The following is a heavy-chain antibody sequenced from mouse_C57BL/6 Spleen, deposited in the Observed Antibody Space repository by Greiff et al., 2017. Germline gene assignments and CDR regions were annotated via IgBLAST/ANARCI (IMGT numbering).Heavy chain of an antibody. D-gene: IGHD2-5*01. CDR3: ARGSNYDY. V-gene: IGHV1-69*01. Sequence: QVQLQQPGAELVMPGASVKLSCKASGYTFTGYWMHWVKQRPGQGLEWIGEIDPSDSYTNYNQKFKGKSTLTVDKSSSTAYMQLSSLTSEDSAVYYCARGSNYDYWGQGTTLTVSS. CDR1: GYTFTGYW. CDR2: IDPSDSYT. J-gene: IGHJ2*01.